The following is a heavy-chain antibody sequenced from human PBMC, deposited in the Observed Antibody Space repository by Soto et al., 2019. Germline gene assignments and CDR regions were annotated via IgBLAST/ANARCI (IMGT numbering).Heavy chain of an antibody. J-gene: IGHJ6*02. Sequence: LSLTCAVYCGSFSGYYWSWIRQPPGKGLEWIGEINHSGSTNYNPSLKSRVTISVDTSKNQFSLKLSSVTAADTAVYYCARGPPYYYYGMDVWGQGTTVTVSS. CDR2: INHSGST. V-gene: IGHV4-34*01. CDR3: ARGPPYYYYGMDV. CDR1: CGSFSGYY.